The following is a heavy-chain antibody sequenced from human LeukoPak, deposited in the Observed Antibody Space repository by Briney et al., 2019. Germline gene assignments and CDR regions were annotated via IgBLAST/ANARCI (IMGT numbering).Heavy chain of an antibody. V-gene: IGHV4-39*07. CDR3: ARENIAVAGTTFDY. CDR1: GGPISSSSYY. D-gene: IGHD6-19*01. J-gene: IGHJ4*02. CDR2: IYYSGST. Sequence: PSETLSLTCTVSGGPISSSSYYWGWIHQPPGRGLEWIGSIYYSGSTYYNPSLKSRVTISVDTSKNQFSLKLSSVTAADTAVYYCARENIAVAGTTFDYWGQGTLVTVSS.